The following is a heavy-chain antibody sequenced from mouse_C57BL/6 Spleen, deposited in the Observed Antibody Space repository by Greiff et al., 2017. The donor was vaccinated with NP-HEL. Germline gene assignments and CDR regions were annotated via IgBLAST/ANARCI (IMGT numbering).Heavy chain of an antibody. Sequence: VQLQQSGPELVKPGASVKIPCKASGYTLTDYNMDWVKQSNGKSLEWIGDINPNNGGTIYNQKFKGKATLTVDKSSSTAYIELRSLTSEDTAVYYCARQEIKRGYYYAMDYWGQGTSVTVSS. V-gene: IGHV1-18*01. CDR1: GYTLTDYN. J-gene: IGHJ4*01. D-gene: IGHD2-4*01. CDR2: INPNNGGT. CDR3: ARQEIKRGYYYAMDY.